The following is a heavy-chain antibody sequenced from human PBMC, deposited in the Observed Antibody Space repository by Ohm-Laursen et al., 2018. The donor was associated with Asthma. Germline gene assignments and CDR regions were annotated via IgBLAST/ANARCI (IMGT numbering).Heavy chain of an antibody. V-gene: IGHV1-69*13. D-gene: IGHD3-10*01. CDR1: GGTFSSYA. CDR3: ARGGDGSGSYYGRYFDY. J-gene: IGHJ4*02. Sequence: ASVKVSCKTSGGTFSSYAISWVRQAPGQGLEWMGGIIPIFGTANYAQKFQGRVTITADESTSTAYMELSSLRSEDTAVYYCARGGDGSGSYYGRYFDYWGQGTLVTVSS. CDR2: IIPIFGTA.